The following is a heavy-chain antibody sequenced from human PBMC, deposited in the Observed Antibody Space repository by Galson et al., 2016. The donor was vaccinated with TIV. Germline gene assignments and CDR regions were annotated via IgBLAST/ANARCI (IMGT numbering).Heavy chain of an antibody. CDR3: AKDFVRAAHVPEAGINDY. CDR1: GYTFATYW. D-gene: IGHD6-19*01. CDR2: IYPGNSDT. J-gene: IGHJ4*02. Sequence: QSGAEVKKPGESLKISCQGSGYTFATYWIAWVRQMPGKGLDWMGIIYPGNSDTRYSPSFQGQVTISADRSTNTAYLQWSSLTVEDTAVYYCAKDFVRAAHVPEAGINDYWGQGTLVTVSS. V-gene: IGHV5-51*03.